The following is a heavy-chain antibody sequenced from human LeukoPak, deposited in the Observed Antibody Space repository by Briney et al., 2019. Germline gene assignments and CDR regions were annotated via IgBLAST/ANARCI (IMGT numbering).Heavy chain of an antibody. D-gene: IGHD6-19*01. V-gene: IGHV3-9*01. J-gene: IGHJ4*02. CDR2: ISWNSGSI. CDR3: AKDKYSSGPFYFDY. CDR1: GFTFSSYW. Sequence: GGSLRLSCAASGFTFSSYWMHWVRQAPGKGLEWVSGISWNSGSIGYADSVKGRFTISRDNAKNSLYLQMNSLRAEDTALYYCAKDKYSSGPFYFDYWGQGTLVTVSS.